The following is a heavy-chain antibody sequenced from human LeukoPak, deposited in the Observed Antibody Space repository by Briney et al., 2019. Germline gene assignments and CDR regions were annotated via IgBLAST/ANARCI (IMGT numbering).Heavy chain of an antibody. D-gene: IGHD1-26*01. CDR2: IYHSGST. CDR3: ARHHTEWEPGPDAFDI. Sequence: SQTLSLTCTVSGGSISSGGYYWSWIRQPPGKGLEWIGYIYHSGSTYYNPSLKSRVTISVDRSKNQFSLKLSSVTAADTAVYYCARHHTEWEPGPDAFDIWGQGTMVTVSS. J-gene: IGHJ3*02. V-gene: IGHV4-30-2*01. CDR1: GGSISSGGYY.